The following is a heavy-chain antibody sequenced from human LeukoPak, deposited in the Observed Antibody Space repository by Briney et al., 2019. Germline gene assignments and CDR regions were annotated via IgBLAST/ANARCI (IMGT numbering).Heavy chain of an antibody. D-gene: IGHD5-18*01. J-gene: IGHJ3*02. V-gene: IGHV1-8*03. CDR3: TRSYGYGVDAFDI. CDR1: GYTFTSYD. Sequence: ASVKVSCKASGYTFTSYDINWVRQATGQGLEWMGWMNPNSGNTGYAQKFRGRVTITRNTSISTAYMELSSLRSEDTAVYYCTRSYGYGVDAFDIWGQGTMVTVSS. CDR2: MNPNSGNT.